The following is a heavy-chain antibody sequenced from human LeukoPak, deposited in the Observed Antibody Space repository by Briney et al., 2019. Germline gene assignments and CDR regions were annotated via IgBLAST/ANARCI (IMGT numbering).Heavy chain of an antibody. CDR1: GFTFSSYD. V-gene: IGHV3-13*01. Sequence: PGGSLRLSCAASGFTFSSYDMHWVRQTTGKGLEWVSAIGTAGDTYYPGSVKGRFTISRENAKNSLYLQMNSLRAGDTAVYYCARGALWFGVLDLWGRGTLVTVSS. CDR3: ARGALWFGVLDL. J-gene: IGHJ2*01. CDR2: IGTAGDT. D-gene: IGHD3-10*01.